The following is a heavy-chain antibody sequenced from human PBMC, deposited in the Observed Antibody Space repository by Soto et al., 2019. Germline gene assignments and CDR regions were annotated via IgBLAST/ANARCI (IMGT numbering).Heavy chain of an antibody. J-gene: IGHJ4*02. Sequence: PGGSLRLSCAASGLTFSGSAMHLVRQASGKGLEWVGRIRTKANNYATAYAASVEGRFTISRDDSKNTAYLQMSSLRSEDTAVYYCAREYRSSSGRFDNWGQGTLVTVSS. D-gene: IGHD6-6*01. CDR2: IRTKANNYAT. V-gene: IGHV3-73*01. CDR1: GLTFSGSA. CDR3: AREYRSSSGRFDN.